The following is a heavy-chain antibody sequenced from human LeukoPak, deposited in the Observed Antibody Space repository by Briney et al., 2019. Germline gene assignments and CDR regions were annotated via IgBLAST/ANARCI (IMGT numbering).Heavy chain of an antibody. J-gene: IGHJ4*02. CDR3: ARDVGTQYGSFDY. CDR1: GFTFSTNW. D-gene: IGHD1-14*01. V-gene: IGHV3-7*01. CDR2: INQHGSEK. Sequence: GGSLRLSCDASGFTFSTNWMTWVRQAPGKGLEWVANINQHGSEKYYVDSVKGRFTISRDNAKNLLYLQMDSLRAEDTAMYYCARDVGTQYGSFDYWGQGTLVTVSS.